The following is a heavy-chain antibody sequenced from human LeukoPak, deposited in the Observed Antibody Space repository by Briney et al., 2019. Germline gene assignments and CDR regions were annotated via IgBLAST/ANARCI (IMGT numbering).Heavy chain of an antibody. CDR1: GGSISGYY. Sequence: SETLSLTCTVAGGSISGYYWSWIRQPPGKGLEWIGYIYYSGSTNYNPSLKSRVTISVDMSKNQFSLKLSSVTAADTAVYYCARGYSYGFGNFDLWGRGTLVTVSS. D-gene: IGHD5-18*01. V-gene: IGHV4-59*08. J-gene: IGHJ2*01. CDR2: IYYSGST. CDR3: ARGYSYGFGNFDL.